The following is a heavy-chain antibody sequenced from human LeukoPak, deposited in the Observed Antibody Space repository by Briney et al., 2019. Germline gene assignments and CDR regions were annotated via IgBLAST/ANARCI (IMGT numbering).Heavy chain of an antibody. CDR3: ARGGSSYEEEAIFDY. V-gene: IGHV3-23*01. CDR1: GSTFSSYA. J-gene: IGHJ4*02. D-gene: IGHD5-12*01. CDR2: ISGSGGST. Sequence: EPGGSLRLSCAASGSTFSSYAMSWVRQAPGKGLEWVSAISGSGGSTYYADSVKGRFTISRDNSKNTLYLQMNSLRAEDTAVYYCARGGSSYEEEAIFDYWGQGTLVTVSS.